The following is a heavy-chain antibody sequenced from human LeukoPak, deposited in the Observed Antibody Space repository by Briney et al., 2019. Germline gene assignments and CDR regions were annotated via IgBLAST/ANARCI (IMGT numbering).Heavy chain of an antibody. CDR2: IYHSGST. Sequence: SETLSLTCTVSGGSISSSSYYWGWIRQPPGKGLEWIGSIYHSGSTYYNPSLKSRVTISVDTSKNQFSLKLSSVTAADTAVYYCARMGSSSSTPMDVWGKGTTVTVSS. CDR1: GGSISSSSYY. CDR3: ARMGSSSSTPMDV. J-gene: IGHJ6*03. D-gene: IGHD2-2*01. V-gene: IGHV4-39*07.